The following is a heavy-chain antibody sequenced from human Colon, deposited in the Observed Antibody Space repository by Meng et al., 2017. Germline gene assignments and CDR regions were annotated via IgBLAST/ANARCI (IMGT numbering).Heavy chain of an antibody. CDR2: INHNSLP. V-gene: IGHV4-34*01. Sequence: QVQLQQWGAGLLKASETMSLTCAVYVGSLSGHSWNWIRQSPGKGLEWIGDINHNSLPPYNPSLKSRVTISVDTSKNQFSLRLSSVTAADTAVYYCQIKTSSAFWSDPLWGQGTLVTVSS. D-gene: IGHD3-3*01. J-gene: IGHJ4*02. CDR3: QIKTSSAFWSDPL. CDR1: VGSLSGHS.